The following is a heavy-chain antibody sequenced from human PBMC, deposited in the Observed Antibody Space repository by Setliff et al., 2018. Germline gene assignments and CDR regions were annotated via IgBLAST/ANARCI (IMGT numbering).Heavy chain of an antibody. D-gene: IGHD6-13*01. Sequence: PGESLKISCKGSGYSFTSYWIGWVRQMPGKGLEWMGIIYPGDSDTRYSPSFQGQVTISADKSISTAYLQWSSLKASDTAMYYCARATGIGWPFDYYYGMDVWGQGTTVTVSS. CDR3: ARATGIGWPFDYYYGMDV. CDR1: GYSFTSYW. J-gene: IGHJ6*02. V-gene: IGHV5-51*01. CDR2: IYPGDSDT.